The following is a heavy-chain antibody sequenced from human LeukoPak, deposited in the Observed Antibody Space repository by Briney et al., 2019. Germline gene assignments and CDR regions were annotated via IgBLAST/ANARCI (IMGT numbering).Heavy chain of an antibody. Sequence: SVKVSCTASGGTFSSYAISWVRQAPGQGLEWMGGIIPIFGTANYAQKFQGRVTITADESTSTAYMELSSLRSEDTAVYYCARDPHDSSGWAYFAYWGQGTLVTVSS. D-gene: IGHD6-19*01. CDR2: IIPIFGTA. CDR3: ARDPHDSSGWAYFAY. CDR1: GGTFSSYA. V-gene: IGHV1-69*13. J-gene: IGHJ4*02.